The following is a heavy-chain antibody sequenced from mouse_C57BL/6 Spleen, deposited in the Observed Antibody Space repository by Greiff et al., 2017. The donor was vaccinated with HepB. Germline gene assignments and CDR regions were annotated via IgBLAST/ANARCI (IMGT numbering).Heavy chain of an antibody. J-gene: IGHJ4*01. CDR1: GFTFSDYY. V-gene: IGHV5-12*01. CDR2: ISNGGGST. D-gene: IGHD4-1*01. CDR3: ARRRNWEGYAMDY. Sequence: EVQLQESGGGLVQPGGSLKLSCAASGFTFSDYYMYWVRQTPEKRLEWVAYISNGGGSTYYPDTVKGRFTISRDNAKNTLYLQMSRLKSEDTAMYYCARRRNWEGYAMDYWGQGTSVTVSS.